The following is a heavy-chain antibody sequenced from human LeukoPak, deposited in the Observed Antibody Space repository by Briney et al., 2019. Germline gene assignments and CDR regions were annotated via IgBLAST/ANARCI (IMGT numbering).Heavy chain of an antibody. Sequence: SETLSLTCTVSGGSISSYYWSWIRQPPGKGLEWIGYIYYSGSTNYNPSLKSRVTISVDTSKNQFSLELNSVTAADTAVYYCARGGGYYDFPHWGQGTLVTVSS. CDR2: IYYSGST. V-gene: IGHV4-59*12. CDR1: GGSISSYY. CDR3: ARGGGYYDFPH. D-gene: IGHD3-10*01. J-gene: IGHJ1*01.